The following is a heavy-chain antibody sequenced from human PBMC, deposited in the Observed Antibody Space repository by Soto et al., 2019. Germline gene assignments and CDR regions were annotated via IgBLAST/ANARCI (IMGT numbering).Heavy chain of an antibody. V-gene: IGHV3-23*01. CDR2: LAGSGTST. J-gene: IGHJ2*01. CDR1: GITFSNNA. Sequence: GGSLRLPYAPSGITFSNNATTWVRKAPGKGLEWVSALAGSGTSTYHAYSVKGRFTVDRDNSKNTLYLQMRSRCAEDTSTYYCAKEHSTSWEMVSWYFDLWGRGTLVTVSS. D-gene: IGHD6-13*01. CDR3: AKEHSTSWEMVSWYFDL.